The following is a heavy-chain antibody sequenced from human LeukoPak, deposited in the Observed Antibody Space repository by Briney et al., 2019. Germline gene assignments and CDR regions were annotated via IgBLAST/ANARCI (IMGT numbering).Heavy chain of an antibody. J-gene: IGHJ4*02. V-gene: IGHV1-18*01. CDR1: GYTFTRYG. D-gene: IGHD3-22*01. CDR2: ISAYNGNT. CDR3: ARAKNYDSSGYDY. Sequence: ASVTVSCKASGYTFTRYGISWVRQAPGQGLEWVGWISAYNGNTNYAQKLQGRVTMTTDTSTRTAYMELRSLRSDDTAVYYCARAKNYDSSGYDYWGQGTLVTVSS.